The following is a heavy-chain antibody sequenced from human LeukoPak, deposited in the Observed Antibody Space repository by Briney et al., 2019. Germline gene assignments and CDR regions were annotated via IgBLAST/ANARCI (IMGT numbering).Heavy chain of an antibody. Sequence: GGSLRLSCAASGFTVSSNCMSWVRQAPGKGLEWVSLICSGGNTYYADSVKGRFTISRDDSKNTLYLQMNSLRAEDTAVYYCARQQLWLDYWGQGTLITVSS. D-gene: IGHD1-1*01. CDR3: ARQQLWLDY. CDR2: ICSGGNT. J-gene: IGHJ4*02. CDR1: GFTVSSNC. V-gene: IGHV3-53*01.